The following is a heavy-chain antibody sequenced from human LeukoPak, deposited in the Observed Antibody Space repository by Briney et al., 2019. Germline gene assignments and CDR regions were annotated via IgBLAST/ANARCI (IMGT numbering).Heavy chain of an antibody. Sequence: SETLSLTRTVSGGSISSYYWSWIRQPAGKGLEWIGRIYTSGSTNYNPSLKSRVTMSVDTSKNQFSLKLSSVTAADTAVYYCARQTGDSRYCSSTSCYTGYYYYGMDVWGQGTTVTVSS. CDR1: GGSISSYY. V-gene: IGHV4-4*07. CDR2: IYTSGST. CDR3: ARQTGDSRYCSSTSCYTGYYYYGMDV. J-gene: IGHJ6*02. D-gene: IGHD2-2*02.